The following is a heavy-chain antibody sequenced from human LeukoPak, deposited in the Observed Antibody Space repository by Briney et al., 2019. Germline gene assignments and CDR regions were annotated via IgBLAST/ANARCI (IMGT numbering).Heavy chain of an antibody. J-gene: IGHJ5*02. V-gene: IGHV4-30-2*01. CDR3: AREEGCGGDCYSDQAWFDP. D-gene: IGHD2-21*02. Sequence: SQTLSLTCTVSSGSISSGDYYWSWIRQPPGKGLEWVGYISHDGIADYSPSLKSRVTISMDRSKNQFSLKLSSVTAADTAVYYCAREEGCGGDCYSDQAWFDPWGQGTLVTVSS. CDR1: SGSISSGDYY. CDR2: ISHDGIA.